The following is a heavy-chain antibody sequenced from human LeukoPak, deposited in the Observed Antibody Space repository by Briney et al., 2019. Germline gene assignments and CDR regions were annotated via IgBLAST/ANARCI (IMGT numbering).Heavy chain of an antibody. CDR1: GYTFTGYY. CDR3: ARGGYYDSSGYYHSLWYFDL. CDR2: INPNSGGT. V-gene: IGHV1-2*02. D-gene: IGHD3-22*01. J-gene: IGHJ2*01. Sequence: ASVKVSCKASGYTFTGYYMHWVRQVPGQGLEWMGWINPNSGGTKYAQKFQGRVTMTRDTSISTAYMELSRLRSDDTAVYYCARGGYYDSSGYYHSLWYFDLWGRGTLVTVSS.